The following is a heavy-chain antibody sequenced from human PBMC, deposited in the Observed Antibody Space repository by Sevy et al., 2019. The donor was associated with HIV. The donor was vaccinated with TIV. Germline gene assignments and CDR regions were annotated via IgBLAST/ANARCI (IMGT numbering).Heavy chain of an antibody. J-gene: IGHJ1*01. CDR3: ARGENDDEFFQY. V-gene: IGHV3-66*02. CDR2: IYSGGST. Sequence: GGSLRLSCAASTFSVTDNYMSWVRQAPGKGLEWVSTIYSGGSTFYADSVKGRFTVSRDNSRNILSLEMSSLRRDDTAVYYCARGENDDEFFQYWGQGTLVTVSS. D-gene: IGHD1-26*01. CDR1: TFSVTDNY.